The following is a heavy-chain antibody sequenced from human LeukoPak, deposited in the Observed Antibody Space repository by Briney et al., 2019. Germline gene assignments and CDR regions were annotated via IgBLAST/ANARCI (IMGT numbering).Heavy chain of an antibody. Sequence: GESLRLSCVASGLTVSNHWMSWVRQAPGKGLEWVANIREERGQEYYVDSVKGRFTISKNSAKNSLYLQMNTLRVEDTAMYYRASLDTAKQPLANHWGQGTLVTVSS. CDR2: IREERGQE. V-gene: IGHV3-7*03. CDR3: ASLDTAKQPLANH. J-gene: IGHJ5*02. CDR1: GLTVSNHW. D-gene: IGHD5-18*01.